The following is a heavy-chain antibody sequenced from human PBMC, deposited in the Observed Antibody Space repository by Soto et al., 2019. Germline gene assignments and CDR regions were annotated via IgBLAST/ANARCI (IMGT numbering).Heavy chain of an antibody. CDR3: ARESVLWFGMWGRGGFDI. V-gene: IGHV1-3*05. J-gene: IGHJ3*02. Sequence: QVQLVQSGAEEKKPGASVKVSCKASGYTFTSYAMHWVRQAPGQRLEWMGWINAGNGNTKYSQNFQGRVTITRDTSASTAYMELRSLRAEDPPVYYCARESVLWFGMWGRGGFDIWGQGTIVTVSS. D-gene: IGHD3-10*01. CDR1: GYTFTSYA. CDR2: INAGNGNT.